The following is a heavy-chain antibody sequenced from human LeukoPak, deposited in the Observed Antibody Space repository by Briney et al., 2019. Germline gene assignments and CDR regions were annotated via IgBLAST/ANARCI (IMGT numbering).Heavy chain of an antibody. CDR3: AKIAWRDLLRYFDWSPYKPNWFDP. Sequence: PGGSLRLSCAASGFTFSSYAMSWVRQAPGKGLEWVSAISGSGGSTYYADSVKGRFTISRDNSKNTLYLQMNSLRAEDTAVYYCAKIAWRDLLRYFDWSPYKPNWFDPWGQGTLVTVSS. CDR2: ISGSGGST. V-gene: IGHV3-23*01. J-gene: IGHJ5*02. CDR1: GFTFSSYA. D-gene: IGHD3-9*01.